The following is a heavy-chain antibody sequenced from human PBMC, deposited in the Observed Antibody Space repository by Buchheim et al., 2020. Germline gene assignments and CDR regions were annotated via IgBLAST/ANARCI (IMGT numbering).Heavy chain of an antibody. Sequence: QVQLQESGPGLVKPSGTLSLTCAVSGGSISSSNWWRWVRQPPGKGLEWIGEIYHSGSTNYNPSLKSRVTISVAKAKNQFSLKLSSVTAADTAVYYCARLGAQSIAALTGAAAGTYFDYWGQGTL. D-gene: IGHD6-13*01. CDR2: IYHSGST. CDR3: ARLGAQSIAALTGAAAGTYFDY. J-gene: IGHJ4*02. CDR1: GGSISSSNW. V-gene: IGHV4-4*02.